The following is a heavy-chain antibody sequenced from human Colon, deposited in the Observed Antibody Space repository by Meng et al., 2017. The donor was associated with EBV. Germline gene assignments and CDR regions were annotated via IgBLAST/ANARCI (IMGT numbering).Heavy chain of an antibody. CDR2: IHHSGSA. CDR3: ASFDHIPRRNYFDY. J-gene: IGHJ4*02. CDR1: GGSMSSGNYY. V-gene: IGHV4-30-4*01. D-gene: IGHD2-21*01. Sequence: QGQLQEWGRGLVEPSQSLSLTCTVSGGSMSSGNYYWSWIRQPPGKGLEWIGYIHHSGSAYYNPSLKSRVSISVDTSKNQFSLNLNSMTAADTAVYYCASFDHIPRRNYFDYWGQGTLVTVSS.